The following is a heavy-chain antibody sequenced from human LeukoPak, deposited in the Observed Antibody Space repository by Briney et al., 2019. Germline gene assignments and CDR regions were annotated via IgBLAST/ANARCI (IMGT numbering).Heavy chain of an antibody. J-gene: IGHJ6*03. Sequence: PSETLSLTCTVSGGSISSNHWTWIRQPPGKGLECIGYIYDRGTTNYSPSLKNRVTISVDTSKNQLSLKLSSVTAADTAVYYCAQLTPYIVGASPSYFYFYMDVWGKGTTVTVSS. CDR1: GGSISSNH. CDR2: IYDRGTT. V-gene: IGHV4-59*08. CDR3: AQLTPYIVGASPSYFYFYMDV. D-gene: IGHD1-26*01.